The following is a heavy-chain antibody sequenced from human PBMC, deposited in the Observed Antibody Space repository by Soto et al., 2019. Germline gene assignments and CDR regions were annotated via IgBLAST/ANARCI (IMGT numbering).Heavy chain of an antibody. V-gene: IGHV3-23*01. Sequence: GGSLRLSCAASGFTFSSYAMSWVRQAPGKGLEWVSAISGSGGSTYYADSVKGRFTISRDNSKNTLYLQMNSLRAEDTAVYYCAKDPIVVVPAARYGMDVWGQGTTVTVSS. CDR2: ISGSGGST. D-gene: IGHD2-2*01. J-gene: IGHJ6*02. CDR3: AKDPIVVVPAARYGMDV. CDR1: GFTFSSYA.